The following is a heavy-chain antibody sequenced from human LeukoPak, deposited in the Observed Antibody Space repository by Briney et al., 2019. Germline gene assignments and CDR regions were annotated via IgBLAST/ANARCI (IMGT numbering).Heavy chain of an antibody. CDR3: ARDSVAGDYYYYGMDV. V-gene: IGHV4-39*02. J-gene: IGHJ6*02. Sequence: SETLSLTCTVSGGSISSSSYYWGWIRQPPGKGLEWIGSIYYSGSTYYNPSLKSRVTISVDTSKNQFSLQLNSVTPEDTAVYYCARDSVAGDYYYYGMDVWGQGTTVTVSS. CDR2: IYYSGST. D-gene: IGHD6-19*01. CDR1: GGSISSSSYY.